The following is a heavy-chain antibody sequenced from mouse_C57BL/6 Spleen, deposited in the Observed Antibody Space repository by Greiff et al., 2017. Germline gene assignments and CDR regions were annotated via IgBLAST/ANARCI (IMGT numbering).Heavy chain of an antibody. V-gene: IGHV1-81*01. Sequence: VQLQQSGAELARPGASVKLSCKASGYTFTSYGISWVKQRPGQGLEWIGEIYPRSGNTHYNEKFKGKATLTADTSSSTAYMGLRSLTSEDYAVYWCARWGDYGYFDYWGQGTTLTVSS. CDR2: IYPRSGNT. CDR3: ARWGDYGYFDY. CDR1: GYTFTSYG. J-gene: IGHJ2*01. D-gene: IGHD1-1*02.